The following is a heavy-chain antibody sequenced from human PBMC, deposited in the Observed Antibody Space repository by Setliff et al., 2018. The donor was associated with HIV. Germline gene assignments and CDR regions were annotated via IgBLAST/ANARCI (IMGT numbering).Heavy chain of an antibody. CDR2: IHHSGRT. CDR3: ARLPDINSWPFDY. Sequence: PSETLSLTCTVSYGSISGHYWTWIRQPPGKGLEWIGYIHHSGRTQYNPSLMSRLTMSVDSSKNQFSLSLSSVTAADTAVYYCARLPDINSWPFDYWARGTLVTVSS. J-gene: IGHJ4*02. V-gene: IGHV4-59*11. D-gene: IGHD6-13*01. CDR1: YGSISGHY.